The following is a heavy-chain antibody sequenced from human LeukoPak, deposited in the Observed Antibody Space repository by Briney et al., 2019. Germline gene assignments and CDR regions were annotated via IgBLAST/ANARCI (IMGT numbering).Heavy chain of an antibody. CDR1: GFTFSSYS. J-gene: IGHJ4*02. CDR2: ISSSSSTI. Sequence: QPGGSLRLSCAASGFTFSSYSMNWVRQAPGKGLEWVSYISSSSSTIYYADSVKGRFTISRDNAKNSLYLQMNNLRDEDTAVYYCARVRGIPITDFDYWGQGTLVTVSS. V-gene: IGHV3-48*02. D-gene: IGHD1-20*01. CDR3: ARVRGIPITDFDY.